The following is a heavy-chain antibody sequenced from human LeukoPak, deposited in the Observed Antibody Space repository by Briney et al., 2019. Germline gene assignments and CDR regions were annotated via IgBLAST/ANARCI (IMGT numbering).Heavy chain of an antibody. CDR2: INHSGST. CDR1: GGSFSGYY. D-gene: IGHD6-13*01. Sequence: SETLSLTCAVYGGSFSGYYWSWIRQPPGKGLEWIGEINHSGSTNYNPSLKSRVTISVDTSKNQFSLKLSSVTAADTAVYYCARLWQQTFVYWGQGTLVTVSS. J-gene: IGHJ4*02. V-gene: IGHV4-34*01. CDR3: ARLWQQTFVY.